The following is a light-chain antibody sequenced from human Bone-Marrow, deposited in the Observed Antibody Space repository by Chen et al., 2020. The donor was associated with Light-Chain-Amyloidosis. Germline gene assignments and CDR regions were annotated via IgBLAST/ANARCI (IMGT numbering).Light chain of an antibody. CDR1: RSLLHSNGHTY. CDR3: MQALQTPLT. Sequence: DIVLTQSPLALPVTPGEPASISCRSSRSLLHSNGHTYLDWYLQKPGQSPQVLIYLGSERASGVPDRFSGSGSGTDFTLKISRVEAEDVGVYYCMQALQTPLTVGGGTKVEIK. CDR2: LGS. J-gene: IGKJ4*01. V-gene: IGKV2-28*01.